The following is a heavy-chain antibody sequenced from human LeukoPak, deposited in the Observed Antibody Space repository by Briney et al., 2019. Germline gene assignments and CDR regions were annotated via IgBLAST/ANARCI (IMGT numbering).Heavy chain of an antibody. V-gene: IGHV4-39*01. J-gene: IGHJ5*02. CDR2: IYYSGST. D-gene: IGHD3-10*01. Sequence: SETLSLTCTVSGGSISSSSYYWGWIRQPPGKGLEWIGSIYYSGSTYYNPSLKSRVTISVDTSKNQFSLKLSSVTAADTAVYYCAMTYYYGSGSQNWFDPWGQGTLVTVSS. CDR3: AMTYYYGSGSQNWFDP. CDR1: GGSISSSSYY.